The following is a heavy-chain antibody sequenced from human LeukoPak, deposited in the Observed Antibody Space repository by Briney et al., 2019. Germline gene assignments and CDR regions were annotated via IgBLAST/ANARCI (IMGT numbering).Heavy chain of an antibody. CDR2: FDPEDGET. D-gene: IGHD6-19*01. Sequence: VASVKVSCKVSGYTLTELSMHWVRQAPGKGLEWMGGFDPEDGETIYAQKLRGRVTMTEDTSTDTAYMELSSLRSEDTAVYYCATDFSFGSGWYWGFDPWGQGTLVTVSS. V-gene: IGHV1-24*01. J-gene: IGHJ5*02. CDR3: ATDFSFGSGWYWGFDP. CDR1: GYTLTELS.